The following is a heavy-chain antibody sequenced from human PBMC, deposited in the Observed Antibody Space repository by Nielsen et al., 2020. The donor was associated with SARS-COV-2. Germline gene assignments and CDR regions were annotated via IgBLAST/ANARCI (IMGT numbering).Heavy chain of an antibody. CDR2: INAGNGNT. D-gene: IGHD2-15*01. CDR3: ARVGGQYNWFDP. CDR1: GYTFTSYA. V-gene: IGHV1-3*01. Sequence: ASVKVSCKASGYTFTSYAMHWVRQAPGQRLEWMGWINAGNGNTKYSQKFQGRVTITRDTSASTAYMELSSLRSDDTAVYYCARVGGQYNWFDPWGQGTLVTVSS. J-gene: IGHJ5*02.